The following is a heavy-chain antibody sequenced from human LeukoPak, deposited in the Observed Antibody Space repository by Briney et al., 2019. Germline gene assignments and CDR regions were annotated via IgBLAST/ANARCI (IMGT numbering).Heavy chain of an antibody. Sequence: SETLSLTCTVSGYSISSGYYWAWMRQPPGKGLEWIGSINHSGSTYYNPSLKSRVTISVDTSKNQFSLKLSSVTAADTAVYYCAKPITIFGVVIRDDAFDIWGQGTMVTVSS. CDR2: INHSGST. CDR1: GYSISSGYY. V-gene: IGHV4-38-2*02. D-gene: IGHD3-3*01. J-gene: IGHJ3*02. CDR3: AKPITIFGVVIRDDAFDI.